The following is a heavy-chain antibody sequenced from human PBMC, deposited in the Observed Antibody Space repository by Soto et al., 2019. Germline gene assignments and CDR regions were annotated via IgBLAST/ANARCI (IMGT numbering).Heavy chain of an antibody. J-gene: IGHJ3*02. V-gene: IGHV1-69*01. CDR2: IIPIFGTA. Sequence: QVQLVQSGAEVKKPGSSVKVSCKASGGTFSSYAISWVRQAPGQGLEWMGGIIPIFGTANYAQKFQGRVTITADESTSEAYMELSSLRSEDTAVYYCDTYYYDSSGYYYLAGIWGQGTMVTVSS. CDR3: DTYYYDSSGYYYLAGI. D-gene: IGHD3-22*01. CDR1: GGTFSSYA.